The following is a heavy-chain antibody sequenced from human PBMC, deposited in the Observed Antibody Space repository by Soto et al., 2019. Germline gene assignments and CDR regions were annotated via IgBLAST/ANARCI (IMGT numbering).Heavy chain of an antibody. CDR3: AKGHEVVPAAIAGDDAFDI. CDR1: GFTFSSYA. D-gene: IGHD2-2*01. J-gene: IGHJ3*02. V-gene: IGHV3-23*01. CDR2: ISGSGGST. Sequence: GGSLRLSCAASGFTFSSYAMSWVRQAPGKGLEWVSAISGSGGSTYYADSVKGRFTISRDNSKNTLYLQMNSLRAEDTAVYHCAKGHEVVPAAIAGDDAFDIWGQGTMVTVSS.